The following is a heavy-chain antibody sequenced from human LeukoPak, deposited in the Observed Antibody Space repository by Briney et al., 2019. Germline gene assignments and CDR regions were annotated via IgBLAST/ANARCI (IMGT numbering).Heavy chain of an antibody. D-gene: IGHD3-3*01. CDR2: IYPGDSET. J-gene: IGHJ4*02. Sequence: GESLKISCRDSGNTFSIYWIAWMRQLPGKGLEWMGIIYPGDSETKYSPSFQGQVTMSVDKSTNTAYLQWASLKASDTAIYFCARLSARLLDHWGQGTRVTVSS. CDR3: ARLSARLLDH. V-gene: IGHV5-51*01. CDR1: GNTFSIYW.